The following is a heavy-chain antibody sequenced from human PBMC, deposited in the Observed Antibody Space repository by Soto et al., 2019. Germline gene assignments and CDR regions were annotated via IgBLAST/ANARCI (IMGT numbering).Heavy chain of an antibody. J-gene: IGHJ3*02. V-gene: IGHV1-18*01. CDR3: ARPAYYYDSSGYYGHDAFDI. Sequence: GASVNVSCKASGYSFTIYGISRVRQAPRQGLEWMGWISAYNGNTNYAQKLQGRVTMTTDTSTSTAYMELRSLRSDDTAVYYCARPAYYYDSSGYYGHDAFDIWGQGTMVTVS. CDR2: ISAYNGNT. D-gene: IGHD3-22*01. CDR1: GYSFTIYG.